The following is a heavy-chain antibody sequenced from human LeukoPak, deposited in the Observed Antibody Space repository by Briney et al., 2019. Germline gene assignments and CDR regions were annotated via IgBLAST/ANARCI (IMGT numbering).Heavy chain of an antibody. V-gene: IGHV4-59*01. D-gene: IGHD3-9*01. CDR2: IYYSGST. CDR1: GGSISSYY. CDR3: ARGASKYYDILTGFQMPFDY. J-gene: IGHJ4*02. Sequence: PSETLSLTCTVSGGSISSYYWSWIRQPPGKGLEWIGYIYYSGSTNYNPSLKSRVTISVDTSKNQFSLKLSSVTAADTAVYYCARGASKYYDILTGFQMPFDYWGQGTLVTVSS.